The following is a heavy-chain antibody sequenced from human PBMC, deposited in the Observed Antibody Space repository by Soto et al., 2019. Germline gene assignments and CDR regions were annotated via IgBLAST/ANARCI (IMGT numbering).Heavy chain of an antibody. D-gene: IGHD1-26*01. J-gene: IGHJ5*02. Sequence: QGQLVQSGAEVKKPGASVKVSCTASGNTFTNFGVTWVRQAPGQVLAWMGWISAYTDDPNYAQKFQGRVTMTIDTSTSTAYLDLRSLTSADTAVYSCARVLPGAEAWLDPWGQGTMVPVSS. V-gene: IGHV1-18*01. CDR2: ISAYTDDP. CDR1: GNTFTNFG. CDR3: ARVLPGAEAWLDP.